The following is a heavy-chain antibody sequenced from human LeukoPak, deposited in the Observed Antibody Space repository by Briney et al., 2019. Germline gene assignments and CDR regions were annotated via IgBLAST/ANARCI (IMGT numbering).Heavy chain of an antibody. CDR3: ALRGLVRGFNP. CDR2: IYTSGST. Sequence: SETLSLTCTVSGGSISSSSSYCNWIRQPAGKGLEWIGRIYTSGSTNYNPSLKSRVTISVDTSKNQFSLKLSSVTAADTAVYYCALRGLVRGFNPWGQGTLVTVSS. D-gene: IGHD2-2*01. CDR1: GGSISSSSSY. V-gene: IGHV4-61*02. J-gene: IGHJ5*02.